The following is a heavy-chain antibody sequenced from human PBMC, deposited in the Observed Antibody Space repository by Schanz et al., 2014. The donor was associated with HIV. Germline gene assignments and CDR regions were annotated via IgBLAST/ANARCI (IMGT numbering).Heavy chain of an antibody. V-gene: IGHV3-30*03. CDR1: GFTFSTYG. D-gene: IGHD3-16*01. CDR2: ISYEGSNK. Sequence: QVQLVESGGGVVQPGRSLRLSCAASGFTFSTYGMHWVRQGPGKGLEWVAFISYEGSNKYYADSVKGRFTISRDNSKNTLYLQMNSLRGEDTAVYYCARVANWDYYGMDAWGRGTTVTVSS. CDR3: ARVANWDYYGMDA. J-gene: IGHJ6*02.